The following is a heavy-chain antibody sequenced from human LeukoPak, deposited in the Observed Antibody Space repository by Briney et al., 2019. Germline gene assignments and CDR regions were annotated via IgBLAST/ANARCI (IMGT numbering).Heavy chain of an antibody. D-gene: IGHD5-18*01. CDR2: IFYSGST. Sequence: SETLPPTCTVSGYSISSGYYWGWIRQPPGKGLEYIGFIFYSGSTNNNPSLKSRVTISVDTSKNQFSLKLSSVTAADTAVYYCARTEESGYSYGYFGYYYYMDVWGKGTTVTVSS. V-gene: IGHV4-38-2*02. CDR1: GYSISSGYY. CDR3: ARTEESGYSYGYFGYYYYMDV. J-gene: IGHJ6*03.